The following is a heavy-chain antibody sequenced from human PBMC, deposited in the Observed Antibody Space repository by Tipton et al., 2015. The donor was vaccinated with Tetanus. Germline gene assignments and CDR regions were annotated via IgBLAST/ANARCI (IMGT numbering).Heavy chain of an antibody. CDR2: INPFNGDP. CDR1: GYNFVIYG. CDR3: ARGGGQGATIDH. V-gene: IGHV1-18*01. Sequence: QVQLVQSGAEVEKPGASVKVSCKASGYNFVIYGLTWVRQAPGQGPEWMGWINPFNGDPKYAEKLQGRVTMTTDKATNTAYMELRSLTSADTAVYYCARGGGQGATIDHWGQGTLVTVSS. D-gene: IGHD1-26*01. J-gene: IGHJ4*02.